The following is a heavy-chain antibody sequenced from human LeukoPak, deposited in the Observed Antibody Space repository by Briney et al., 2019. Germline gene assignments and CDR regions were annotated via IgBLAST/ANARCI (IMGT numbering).Heavy chain of an antibody. V-gene: IGHV1-18*01. Sequence: ASVKVSCEASSYTFTRYGISWVRQAPGQGLEWMGWISGSNGNTNYAQKFQGRVSMTAVTSTSTAYMELRSLRSDDTAVYYCARSGRGTYYYFDLWGQGTLVTVSS. CDR2: ISGSNGNT. D-gene: IGHD1-26*01. CDR1: SYTFTRYG. CDR3: ARSGRGTYYYFDL. J-gene: IGHJ4*02.